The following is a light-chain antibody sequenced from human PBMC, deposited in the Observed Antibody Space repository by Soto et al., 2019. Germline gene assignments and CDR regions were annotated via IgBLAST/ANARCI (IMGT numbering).Light chain of an antibody. Sequence: LTQPPSVSVAPGKTARITCGGNNIGSKSVHWYQQKPGQAPVLVIYYDSDRPSGIPERFSGSNSGNTATLTISRVEAGDEADYYCQVWDSSSDHREVVFGGGTKLTVL. CDR2: YDS. J-gene: IGLJ2*01. CDR1: NIGSKS. V-gene: IGLV3-21*04. CDR3: QVWDSSSDHREVV.